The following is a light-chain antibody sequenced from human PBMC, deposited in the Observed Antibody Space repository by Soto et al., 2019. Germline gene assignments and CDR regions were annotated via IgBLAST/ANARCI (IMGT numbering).Light chain of an antibody. J-gene: IGKJ1*01. Sequence: DIQMTQSPSTLSASLGDRVTITCLSSQSISSWLAWYQQKPGKAPKLLIYDASSLESGVPSRFSGSGSGTEFTLTISSLQPDDFATYYCQQYNSYSSWTFGQGTKVDIK. CDR1: QSISSW. CDR3: QQYNSYSSWT. V-gene: IGKV1-5*01. CDR2: DAS.